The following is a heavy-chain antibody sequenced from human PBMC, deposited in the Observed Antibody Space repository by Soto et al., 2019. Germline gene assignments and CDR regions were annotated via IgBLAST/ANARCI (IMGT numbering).Heavy chain of an antibody. J-gene: IGHJ3*02. CDR2: FDPEDGET. V-gene: IGHV1-24*01. CDR3: ATPGDIVLMVYANRRNDAFDI. CDR1: GYTLTELS. Sequence: QVQLVESGAEVKKPGASVKVSCKVSGYTLTELSMHWVRQAPGKGLEWMGGFDPEDGETIYAQKFQGRVTMTEDTSTDTAYMERSSLRSEDTAVYYCATPGDIVLMVYANRRNDAFDIWGQGTMVTVSS. D-gene: IGHD2-8*01.